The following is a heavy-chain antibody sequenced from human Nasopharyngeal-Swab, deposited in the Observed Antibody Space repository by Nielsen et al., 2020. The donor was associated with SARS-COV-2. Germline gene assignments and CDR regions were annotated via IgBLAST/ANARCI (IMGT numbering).Heavy chain of an antibody. J-gene: IGHJ4*02. V-gene: IGHV3-64*04. CDR1: GCTFSSSA. D-gene: IGHD3-9*01. CDR3: GSVFEI. Sequence: GRSLRLSWLASGCTFSSSAMHWVRQAPGKGLEYVSAISSNGGSTYYADSVKGRFTISRDNGENTLSLQMNSLRDEDTGVYYCGSVFEIWGQGVLVTVSS. CDR2: ISSNGGST.